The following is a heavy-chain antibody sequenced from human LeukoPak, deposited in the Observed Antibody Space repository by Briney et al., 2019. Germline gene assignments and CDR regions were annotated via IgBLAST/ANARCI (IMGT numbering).Heavy chain of an antibody. CDR2: INPNSGGT. J-gene: IGHJ4*02. CDR3: ARDFFSEVTYHGEIAYFDQ. CDR1: GYTFTDYS. Sequence: ASVKVSCKTSGYTFTDYSIHWVRQAPGQGLEWMGWINPNSGGTNYAQKFQGRVTMTGDTSISTTYIEVTRLRSDDTAIYYCARDFFSEVTYHGEIAYFDQWGPGTLVSVSS. D-gene: IGHD1-14*01. V-gene: IGHV1-2*02.